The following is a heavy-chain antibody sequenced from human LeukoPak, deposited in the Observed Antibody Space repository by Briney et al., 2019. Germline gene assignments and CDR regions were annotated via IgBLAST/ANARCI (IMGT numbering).Heavy chain of an antibody. Sequence: PGRSLRLSCAASGFTFRSYGMHWVRQAPGKGLEWGAGIWYDGSNKYYADSVKGRFTISRDNSKNTLYLQMNSLRAEDTAVYYCARALMVSYYGMDVWGKGTTVTVSS. CDR1: GFTFRSYG. J-gene: IGHJ6*04. D-gene: IGHD3-10*01. V-gene: IGHV3-33*01. CDR3: ARALMVSYYGMDV. CDR2: IWYDGSNK.